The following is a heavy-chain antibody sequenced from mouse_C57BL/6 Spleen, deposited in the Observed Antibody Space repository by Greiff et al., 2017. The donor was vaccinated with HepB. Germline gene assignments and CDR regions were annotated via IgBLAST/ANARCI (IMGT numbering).Heavy chain of an antibody. D-gene: IGHD2-4*01. V-gene: IGHV1-55*01. CDR2: IYPGSGST. Sequence: VQLQQSGAELVKPGASVKMSCKASGYTFTSYWITWVKQRPGQGLEWIGDIYPGSGSTNYNEKFKSKATLTVDTSSSTAYMQLSSLTSEDSAVYYCARSGYDYGGFAYWGQGTLVTVSA. J-gene: IGHJ3*01. CDR3: ARSGYDYGGFAY. CDR1: GYTFTSYW.